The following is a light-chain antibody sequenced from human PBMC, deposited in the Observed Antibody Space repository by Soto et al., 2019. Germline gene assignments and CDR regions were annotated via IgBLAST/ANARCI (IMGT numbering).Light chain of an antibody. CDR2: EVS. CDR3: AAWDDSLNGLYV. CDR1: SSDVGRYNY. Sequence: QSALTQPPSASGSPGQSVTISCTGTSSDVGRYNYISWYQQRPGKAPKLIIYEVSKRPSGVPDRFSGSKSGTSASLAISGLQSEDEADYYCAAWDDSLNGLYVFGTGTKVT. J-gene: IGLJ1*01. V-gene: IGLV2-8*01.